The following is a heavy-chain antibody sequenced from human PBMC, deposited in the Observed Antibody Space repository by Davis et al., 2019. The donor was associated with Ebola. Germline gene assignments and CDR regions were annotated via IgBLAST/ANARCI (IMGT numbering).Heavy chain of an antibody. J-gene: IGHJ5*02. CDR1: GYTFTRYG. CDR3: ARAVTMVLPSGWFDP. D-gene: IGHD3-10*01. V-gene: IGHV1-18*01. Sequence: AASVQVSCKASGYTFTRYGISWVRQAPGQGLEWMGWISAYNGNTNYAQNLQGRVTMTTGTSTSTAYMEVRSLRYDDTAVYYCARAVTMVLPSGWFDPWGQGTLVTVSS. CDR2: ISAYNGNT.